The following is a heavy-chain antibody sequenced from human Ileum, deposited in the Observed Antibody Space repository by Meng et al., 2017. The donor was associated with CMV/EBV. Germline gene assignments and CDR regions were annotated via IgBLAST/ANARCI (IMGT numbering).Heavy chain of an antibody. CDR1: GCSHMSGGFY. Sequence: GCSHMSGGFYWIWIVQHPGKGLQWIGYIYHSGAIYDYPSLKCRLSFVIATSNDQFPLKLLSVTAVVPAVYHGARESVTGYNYRSVDYWGRGTLVTVSS. D-gene: IGHD3-22*01. V-gene: IGHV4-31*02. CDR2: IYHSGAI. CDR3: ARESVTGYNYRSVDY. J-gene: IGHJ4*02.